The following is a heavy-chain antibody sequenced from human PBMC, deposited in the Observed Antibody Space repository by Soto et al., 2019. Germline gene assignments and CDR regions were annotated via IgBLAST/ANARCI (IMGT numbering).Heavy chain of an antibody. Sequence: SVKVSCKASGGTFSSYAISWVRQAPGQGLEWMGGIIPIFGTANYAQKFQGRVTITADESTSTAYMELSSRRSEDTAVYYCARGVPGDPQGWFDPWGQGTLVTVSS. CDR3: ARGVPGDPQGWFDP. D-gene: IGHD7-27*01. CDR2: IIPIFGTA. V-gene: IGHV1-69*13. CDR1: GGTFSSYA. J-gene: IGHJ5*02.